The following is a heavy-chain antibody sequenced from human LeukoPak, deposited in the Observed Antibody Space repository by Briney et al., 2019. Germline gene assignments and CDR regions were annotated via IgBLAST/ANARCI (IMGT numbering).Heavy chain of an antibody. CDR3: AGYSGSPRYFDY. V-gene: IGHV4-34*12. D-gene: IGHD6-6*01. CDR1: GGSFSGYY. CDR2: IIHSGST. Sequence: PSETLSLTCAVYGGSFSGYYWSWIRQTPGKELEWIGEIIHSGSTNYSPFLKSRVTISLDAAKSQFSLRLTSVTAADTAVYYCAGYSGSPRYFDYWGQGTLVTVSS. J-gene: IGHJ4*02.